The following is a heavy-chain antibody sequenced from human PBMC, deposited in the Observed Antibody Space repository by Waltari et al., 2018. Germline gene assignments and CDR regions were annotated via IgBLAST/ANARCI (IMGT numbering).Heavy chain of an antibody. CDR2: MSPDGGLS. V-gene: IGHV3-30*01. J-gene: IGHJ4*02. D-gene: IGHD1-1*01. CDR1: GFTFSTYV. Sequence: QVQLVESGGGVVQPGGSLRFSCAASGFTFSTYVVHWVRQAPGKGREWLAVMSPDGGLSYYADSVKGRFTISRDNSRNTLFLQMNGLRPDDTAVYFCARDPLPGPPDFFDYWGQGTLVSVSS. CDR3: ARDPLPGPPDFFDY.